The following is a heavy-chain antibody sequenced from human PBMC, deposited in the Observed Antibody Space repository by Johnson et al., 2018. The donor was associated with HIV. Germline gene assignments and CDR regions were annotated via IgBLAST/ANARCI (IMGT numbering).Heavy chain of an antibody. D-gene: IGHD6-25*01. CDR3: ARRIAAADDAFDI. Sequence: YADSVKGRFTISRDNSKNTLYLQMNSLRAEDTAVYYCARRIAAADDAFDIWGHVTMVTVSS. V-gene: IGHV3-30*01. J-gene: IGHJ3*02.